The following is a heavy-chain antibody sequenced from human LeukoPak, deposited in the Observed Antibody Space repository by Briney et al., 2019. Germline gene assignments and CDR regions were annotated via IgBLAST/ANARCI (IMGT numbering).Heavy chain of an antibody. J-gene: IGHJ6*02. CDR3: ARERDGYCGGDCYYYCGMDV. V-gene: IGHV3-66*01. CDR1: GFAVSSNY. CDR2: IHSGGNT. D-gene: IGHD2-21*02. Sequence: GGSLRLSCTASGFAVSSNYINWVRQAPGKGLEWVSVIHSGGNTYYAHSVKDRCTISRDNSKNTVYLQMNSLRAEDTALYYCARERDGYCGGDCYYYCGMDVWGQGTTVTVSS.